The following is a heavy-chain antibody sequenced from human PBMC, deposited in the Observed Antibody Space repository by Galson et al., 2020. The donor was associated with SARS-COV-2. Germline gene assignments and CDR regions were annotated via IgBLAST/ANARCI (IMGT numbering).Heavy chain of an antibody. Sequence: GASLKISCSVSGFTFSSYAIHWVRQAPGKGLEYVAVISSNGDTTDYADSVKGRFTISRDNSRSTLYLQISSLRTEDTAVYYCVRGSSGYYRDYFDYWGQGTLVTVSS. CDR3: VRGSSGYYRDYFDY. CDR2: ISSNGDTT. J-gene: IGHJ4*02. D-gene: IGHD3-22*01. CDR1: GFTFSSYA. V-gene: IGHV3-64D*06.